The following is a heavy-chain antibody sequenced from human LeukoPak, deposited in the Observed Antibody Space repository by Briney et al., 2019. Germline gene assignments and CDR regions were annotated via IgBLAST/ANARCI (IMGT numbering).Heavy chain of an antibody. CDR1: GGSLRGYY. Sequence: SETLSLTCGVYGGSLRGYYWSWIRQPPGKGLEWVAEINHSGDFNCSPSLKSRVTISVDTSKDQFSLRLTSATAADTAVYFCARGDYNVYTFDYWGQGALVTVSS. D-gene: IGHD4-11*01. CDR3: ARGDYNVYTFDY. V-gene: IGHV4-34*01. CDR2: INHSGDF. J-gene: IGHJ4*02.